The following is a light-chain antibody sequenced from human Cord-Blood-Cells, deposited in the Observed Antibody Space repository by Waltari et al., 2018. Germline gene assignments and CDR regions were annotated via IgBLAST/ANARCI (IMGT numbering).Light chain of an antibody. J-gene: IGLJ2*01. Sequence: QSALTQPASVSGSPGQSITISCTGTSSDVGGYNYVSWSQQHPSKAPKLMIYDVSNRPSGVSNRFSGSKSGNTACLTISGLQAEDEADYYCSSYTSSSTEVFGGGTKLTVL. V-gene: IGLV2-14*01. CDR3: SSYTSSSTEV. CDR1: SSDVGGYNY. CDR2: DVS.